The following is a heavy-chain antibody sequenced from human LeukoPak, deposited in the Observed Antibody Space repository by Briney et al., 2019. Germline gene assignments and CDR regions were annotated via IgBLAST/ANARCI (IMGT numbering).Heavy chain of an antibody. CDR3: ARVLPYDYINRFDR. CDR2: IKQDGSER. CDR1: GFTFSSYW. V-gene: IGHV3-7*01. J-gene: IGHJ5*02. D-gene: IGHD4-11*01. Sequence: GGSLRLSCAASGFTFSSYWMSWVRQAPGKGLEWVANIKQDGSERYYVDSVKGRFTISRDNAKNSLYLQMNSLRAEDTAVYYCARVLPYDYINRFDRWGQGTLVTVSS.